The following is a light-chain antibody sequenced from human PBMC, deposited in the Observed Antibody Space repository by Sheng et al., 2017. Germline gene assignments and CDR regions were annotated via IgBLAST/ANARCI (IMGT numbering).Light chain of an antibody. CDR1: QDISVW. J-gene: IGKJ1*01. V-gene: IGKV1D-16*01. Sequence: DIQMTQSPSSLSASVGDRVTITCRASQDISVWLAWYQQKPGKGPKSLIYSASALQSGVPSRFSGSGSGTEFTLTISSLQPEDFATYYCLQHYDFPWTFGQGTRVEIK. CDR2: SAS. CDR3: LQHYDFPWT.